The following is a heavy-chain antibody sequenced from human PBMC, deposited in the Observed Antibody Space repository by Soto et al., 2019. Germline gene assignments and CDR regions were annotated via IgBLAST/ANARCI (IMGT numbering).Heavy chain of an antibody. CDR3: SGCSGGACHRNYGMDV. J-gene: IGHJ6*02. D-gene: IGHD2-15*01. CDR2: ISSSSSTI. CDR1: GFTFSSYS. V-gene: IGHV3-48*04. Sequence: GGSLRLSCAASGFTFSSYSMNWVRQAPGKGLEWVSYISSSSSTIYYADSVKGRFTISRDNAKNSLFLQMNSLRAEDTAVYYCSGCSGGACHRNYGMDVWGQGTTVTVSS.